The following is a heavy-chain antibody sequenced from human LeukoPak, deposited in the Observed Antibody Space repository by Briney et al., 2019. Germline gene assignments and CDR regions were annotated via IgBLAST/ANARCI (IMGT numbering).Heavy chain of an antibody. CDR2: IRYDGSNK. Sequence: PGGSLRLSCAASGFTFSSYGMHWVRQAPGKGLEWVAFIRYDGSNKYYADSVKGRFTTSRDNSKNTLYLQMNSLRAEDTAVYYCATMVRGVMNYFDYWGQGTLVTVSS. J-gene: IGHJ4*02. D-gene: IGHD3-10*01. CDR1: GFTFSSYG. CDR3: ATMVRGVMNYFDY. V-gene: IGHV3-30*02.